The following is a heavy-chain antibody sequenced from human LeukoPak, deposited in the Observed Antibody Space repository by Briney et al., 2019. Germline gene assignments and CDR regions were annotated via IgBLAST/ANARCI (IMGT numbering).Heavy chain of an antibody. CDR2: ISGSGGST. Sequence: GGSLRLSCAASGFTFSSYAMSWVRQAPGKGLEWVSAISGSGGSTYYADSVKGRFTISRDNSKNTPYLQMNSLRAEDTAVYYCAKGDWGSDYFDYWGQGTLVTVSS. CDR1: GFTFSSYA. CDR3: AKGDWGSDYFDY. J-gene: IGHJ4*02. D-gene: IGHD7-27*01. V-gene: IGHV3-23*01.